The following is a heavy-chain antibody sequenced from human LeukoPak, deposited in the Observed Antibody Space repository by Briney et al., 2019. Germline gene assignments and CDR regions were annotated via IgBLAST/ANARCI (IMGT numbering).Heavy chain of an antibody. J-gene: IGHJ3*02. Sequence: GGSLRLSCAASGFTFSSYAMHWVRQAPGKGLEWVAVISYDGSNKYYADSVKGRFTISRDNSKNTLYLQMNSLRAEDTAVYYCARDIVGYCSSTSCYGDAFDIWGQGTMVTVSS. CDR3: ARDIVGYCSSTSCYGDAFDI. CDR2: ISYDGSNK. V-gene: IGHV3-30-3*01. CDR1: GFTFSSYA. D-gene: IGHD2-2*01.